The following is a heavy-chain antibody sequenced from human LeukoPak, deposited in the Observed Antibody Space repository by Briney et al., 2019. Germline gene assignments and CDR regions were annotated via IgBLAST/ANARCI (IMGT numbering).Heavy chain of an antibody. D-gene: IGHD2-15*01. CDR3: ARADLIDAGPYLIGP. J-gene: IGHJ5*02. V-gene: IGHV1-2*02. CDR2: INTKSGRT. Sequence: ASVRVSCKTSGYSFTEYYIHWVRQAPGQGLEWMGWINTKSGRTSSARKFQGRVTMTRDPSITTVYMDMAWLTSDDTAIYFSARADLIDAGPYLIGPWGQGTLVTVSS. CDR1: GYSFTEYY.